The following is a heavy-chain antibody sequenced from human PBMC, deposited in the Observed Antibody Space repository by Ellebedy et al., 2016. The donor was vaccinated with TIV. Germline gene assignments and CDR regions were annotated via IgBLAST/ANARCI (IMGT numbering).Heavy chain of an antibody. D-gene: IGHD3-10*01. Sequence: GGSLRLSXAASGFTFSNYWMSWVRQAPGKGLEWVANIKQDGSEKYSVDSVKGRFTISRDNAKKSLYLQMSSLTVDDTAVYYCTREGRVGFDYWGQGTLVTVSS. J-gene: IGHJ4*02. CDR2: IKQDGSEK. V-gene: IGHV3-7*03. CDR1: GFTFSNYW. CDR3: TREGRVGFDY.